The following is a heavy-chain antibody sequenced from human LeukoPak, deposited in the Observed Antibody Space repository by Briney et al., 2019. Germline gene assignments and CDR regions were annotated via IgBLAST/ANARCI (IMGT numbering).Heavy chain of an antibody. CDR3: AREWVTVFGGFDY. CDR1: GFTFSSYG. CDR2: ICYDGSNK. Sequence: PGGSLRLSCAASGFTFSSYGMHWVRQAPGKGLEWVAAICYDGSNKYYADSVKGRFTISRDNSKNTLYLQMDSLRVEDTAVYYCAREWVTVFGGFDYWGQGTLVTVSS. J-gene: IGHJ4*02. D-gene: IGHD3-3*01. V-gene: IGHV3-33*01.